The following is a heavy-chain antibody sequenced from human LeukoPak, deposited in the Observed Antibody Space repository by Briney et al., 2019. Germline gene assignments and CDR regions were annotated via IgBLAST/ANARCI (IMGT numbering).Heavy chain of an antibody. J-gene: IGHJ4*02. CDR1: GFIFSSYN. V-gene: IGHV3-30-3*01. D-gene: IGHD3-22*01. CDR3: ARDYYDSSGYYHGGY. CDR2: ISYDGSNK. Sequence: GGSLRLSCAASGFIFSSYNMHWVRQAPGKGLEWVAVISYDGSNKYYADSVKGRFTISRDNSKNTLFLQMNSLRAEDTAVYYCARDYYDSSGYYHGGYWGQGTLVTVSS.